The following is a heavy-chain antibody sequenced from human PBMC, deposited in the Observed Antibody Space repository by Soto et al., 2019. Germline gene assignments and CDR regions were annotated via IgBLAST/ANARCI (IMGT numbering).Heavy chain of an antibody. CDR1: GYTFTNYD. Sequence: QVQLVQSGAEVKKPGASVKVSCKASGYTFTNYDINWVRQAPGQGLEWMGWMDPKSGNTDYAQQFQGRVTITRNTAISTAYLEVSSRSSEDTAVYFCARGRGWRDYWGQGTLVTGSS. D-gene: IGHD2-15*01. CDR3: ARGRGWRDY. J-gene: IGHJ4*02. V-gene: IGHV1-8*01. CDR2: MDPKSGNT.